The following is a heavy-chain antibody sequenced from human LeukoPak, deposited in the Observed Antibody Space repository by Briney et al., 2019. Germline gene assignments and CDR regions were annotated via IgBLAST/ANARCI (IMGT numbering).Heavy chain of an antibody. D-gene: IGHD3-22*01. J-gene: IGHJ4*02. V-gene: IGHV3-23*01. CDR3: TTVRFWYYDSSGYLDY. CDR2: ISGSGGST. Sequence: PGGSLRLSCAASGFTFSSSAMSWVRQAPGKGLEWVSAISGSGGSTYYADSVKGRFTISRDNSKNTLYLQMNSLKTEDTAVYYCTTVRFWYYDSSGYLDYWGQGTLVTVSS. CDR1: GFTFSSSA.